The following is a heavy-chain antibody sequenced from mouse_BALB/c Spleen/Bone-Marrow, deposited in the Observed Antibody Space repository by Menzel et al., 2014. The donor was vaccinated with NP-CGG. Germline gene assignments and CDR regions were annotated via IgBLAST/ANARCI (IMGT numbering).Heavy chain of an antibody. V-gene: IGHV1S127*01. CDR2: IDPSDSET. CDR3: ASPSDGNPFAY. CDR1: GYSFTSYW. J-gene: IGHJ3*01. Sequence: VQLQQSGPQLVRPGASVKISCKASGYSFTSYWMHWVKQRPGQGLEWIGMIDPSDSETRLNQKFKDKATLTVDKSSSPAYMQLSSPTSEDSAVYYCASPSDGNPFAYWGQGTLVTISA. D-gene: IGHD2-1*01.